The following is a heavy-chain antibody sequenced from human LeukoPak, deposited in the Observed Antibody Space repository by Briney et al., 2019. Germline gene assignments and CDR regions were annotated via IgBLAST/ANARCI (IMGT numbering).Heavy chain of an antibody. CDR3: ARRYYYNLGSFPFDF. V-gene: IGHV4-34*01. CDR1: GGPFSGYF. Sequence: PSETLSLTCAVSGGPFSGYFWSWIRQSSGKGLEWIGEIHNSGTTNYNPSLNSRVTISEDTSKNKFYLNLRSVTAADTAVYYCARRYYYNLGSFPFDFWGQGTLVTVSS. J-gene: IGHJ4*02. CDR2: IHNSGTT. D-gene: IGHD3-10*01.